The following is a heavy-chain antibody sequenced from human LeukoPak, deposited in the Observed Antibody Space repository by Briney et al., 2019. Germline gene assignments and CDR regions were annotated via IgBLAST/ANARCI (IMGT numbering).Heavy chain of an antibody. CDR1: GGSISSYY. CDR2: IYTSGST. CDR3: ARDDYRGVTNFDP. D-gene: IGHD3-10*01. Sequence: SETLSLTCTVSGGSISSYYWSWIRQPAGKGLEWIGRIYTSGSTNYNPSLKSRVTMSVDTAKNQVSLQLTSVTAVDTAVYYCARDDYRGVTNFDPWGQGTLVTVSS. J-gene: IGHJ5*02. V-gene: IGHV4-4*07.